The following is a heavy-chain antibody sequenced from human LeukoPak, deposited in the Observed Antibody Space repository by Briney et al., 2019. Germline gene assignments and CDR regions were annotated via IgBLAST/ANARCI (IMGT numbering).Heavy chain of an antibody. J-gene: IGHJ4*02. Sequence: SVKVSRKASGGTFSSYAISWVRQAPGQGLEWMGGIIPIFGTANYAQKFQGRVTITADESTSTAYMELSSLRSEDTAVYYCASEAATGYYFDYWGQGTLVTVSS. CDR2: IIPIFGTA. CDR1: GGTFSSYA. CDR3: ASEAATGYYFDY. D-gene: IGHD2-15*01. V-gene: IGHV1-69*13.